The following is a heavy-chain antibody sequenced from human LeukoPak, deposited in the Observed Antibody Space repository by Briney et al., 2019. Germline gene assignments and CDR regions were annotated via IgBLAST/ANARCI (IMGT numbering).Heavy chain of an antibody. CDR3: AIVWTTVDVEIDY. V-gene: IGHV3-21*01. CDR2: ISSSSSYI. Sequence: PGGSLRLSCAASGFTFSSHSMNWVRQAPGKGLERVPSISSSSSYIYYADSVKGRFTISRDNAKNSLYLQMNSLRAEDTAVYYCAIVWTTVDVEIDYWGQGTLVTVSS. J-gene: IGHJ4*02. D-gene: IGHD4-23*01. CDR1: GFTFSSHS.